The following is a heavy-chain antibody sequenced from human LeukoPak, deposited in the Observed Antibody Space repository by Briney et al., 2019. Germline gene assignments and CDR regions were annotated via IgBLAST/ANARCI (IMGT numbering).Heavy chain of an antibody. CDR1: GFTFSSYA. V-gene: IGHV3-23*01. D-gene: IGHD3-22*01. J-gene: IGHJ5*02. CDR2: ISGSGGST. CDR3: AASPPYYYDSSGYQAYNWFDP. Sequence: GGSLRLSCEASGFTFSSYAMSWVRQAPGKGLEWVSAISGSGGSTYYADSVKGRFTISRDNSKNTLYLQMNSLRAEDTAVYYCAASPPYYYDSSGYQAYNWFDPWGQGTLVTVSS.